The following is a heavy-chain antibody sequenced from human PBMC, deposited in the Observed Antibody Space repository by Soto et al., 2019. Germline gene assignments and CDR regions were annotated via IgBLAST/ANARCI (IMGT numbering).Heavy chain of an antibody. CDR3: ARDRGYNSGNWFDP. D-gene: IGHD5-18*01. V-gene: IGHV4-31*03. CDR2: IYYSGST. J-gene: IGHJ5*02. CDR1: GGSISSGGYY. Sequence: QVQLQESGPGLVKPSQTLSLTCTVSGGSISSGGYYWSWIRQHPGKGLEWIGYIYYSGSTYYNPSPYXXVXLSVDTSKNQFSLKLSSVTAADTAVYYCARDRGYNSGNWFDPWGQGTLVTVSS.